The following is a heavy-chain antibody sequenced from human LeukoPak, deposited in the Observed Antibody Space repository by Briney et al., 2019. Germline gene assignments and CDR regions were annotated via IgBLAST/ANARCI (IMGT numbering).Heavy chain of an antibody. J-gene: IGHJ4*02. V-gene: IGHV3-23*01. CDR1: GFTFSIYG. D-gene: IGHD3-22*01. Sequence: GGSLRLSCAAAGFTFSIYGMTWVRQAPGKGLEWVAVISSSGGSTDYADSVKGRFTISRDNSKNTLFLQMNSLRAEDTAVYYCAKGSSGYYLDYWGQGTLITVSS. CDR3: AKGSSGYYLDY. CDR2: ISSSGGST.